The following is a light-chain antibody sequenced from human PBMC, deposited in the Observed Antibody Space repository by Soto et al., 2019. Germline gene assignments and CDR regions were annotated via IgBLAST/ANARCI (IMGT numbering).Light chain of an antibody. J-gene: IGLJ1*01. CDR3: SSYTSSSTLYV. Sequence: QSALTQPASVSGSPGQSITIFCTGTSSDVGGYNYVSWYQQHPGKAPKLMIFEVSSRPSGVSYRFSGSKSGNTASLTISGLQAEDEADYYCSSYTSSSTLYVFGSGTKLTVL. V-gene: IGLV2-14*01. CDR2: EVS. CDR1: SSDVGGYNY.